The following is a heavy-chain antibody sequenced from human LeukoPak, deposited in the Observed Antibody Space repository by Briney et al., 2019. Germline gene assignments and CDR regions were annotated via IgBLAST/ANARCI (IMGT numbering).Heavy chain of an antibody. CDR1: GFTFSSYW. Sequence: GGSLRLSCAASGFTFSSYWMHWVRQAPGKGLVWVSRINTDGSSTSYADSVKGRFTISRDDAKNTLYLQMNSLRAEDTAVYYCTRDQLDDFWSGYSSMGVDYWGQGTLVTVSS. D-gene: IGHD3-3*01. V-gene: IGHV3-74*01. CDR3: TRDQLDDFWSGYSSMGVDY. J-gene: IGHJ4*02. CDR2: INTDGSST.